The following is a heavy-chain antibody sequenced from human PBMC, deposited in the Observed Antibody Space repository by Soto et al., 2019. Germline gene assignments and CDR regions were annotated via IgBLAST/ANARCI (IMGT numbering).Heavy chain of an antibody. CDR1: GYSFSDYF. CDR3: ARIKWGLNYYNGMDV. V-gene: IGHV1-2*02. CDR2: INPKTAAT. Sequence: QVQLVQSGAEVKKSGASVKVSCKPSGYSFSDYFIQWVRQAPGQGLEWVAWINPKTAATHYAKKYQGRVSLTWDTSSTTAYMELTRLRPDDTAVYYCARIKWGLNYYNGMDVWGQGTTVIVSS. J-gene: IGHJ6*02. D-gene: IGHD1-26*01.